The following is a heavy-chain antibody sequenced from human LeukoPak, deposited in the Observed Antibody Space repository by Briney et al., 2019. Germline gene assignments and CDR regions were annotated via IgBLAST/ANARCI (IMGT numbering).Heavy chain of an antibody. D-gene: IGHD6-13*01. CDR2: ISYHGSNE. CDR3: AKTGSSSWGYFDY. CDR1: GFTFNTYT. J-gene: IGHJ4*02. V-gene: IGHV3-30-3*02. Sequence: GRSLRLSCAASGFTFNTYTMHWVRQAPGKGLEWVALISYHGSNEYSADSVKGRFTMSRDNSKNTLYLQMNSLRPEDTAVYYCAKTGSSSWGYFDYWGQGTLVTVSS.